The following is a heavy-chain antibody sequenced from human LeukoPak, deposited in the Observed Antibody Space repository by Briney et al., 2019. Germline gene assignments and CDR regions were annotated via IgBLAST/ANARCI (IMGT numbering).Heavy chain of an antibody. CDR3: ARELLGYYDRSGLDY. J-gene: IGHJ4*02. CDR2: IYYSGST. V-gene: IGHV4-38-2*02. D-gene: IGHD3-22*01. Sequence: PSETLSLTCTVSGYSFDSGYYWGWIRQPPGKGLEWIANIYYSGSTSYNPSLKSRVTVSIDTSKNKFSLKLCSVTAADTAVYYCARELLGYYDRSGLDYWGQGTLVTVSS. CDR1: GYSFDSGYY.